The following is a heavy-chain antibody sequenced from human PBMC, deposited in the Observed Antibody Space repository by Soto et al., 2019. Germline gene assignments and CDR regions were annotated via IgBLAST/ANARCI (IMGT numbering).Heavy chain of an antibody. J-gene: IGHJ4*02. CDR3: ARRGLNRVLRYFDGPPYYLDQ. D-gene: IGHD3-9*01. V-gene: IGHV4-34*01. CDR1: GGSFSGYY. Sequence: PSETLSLTCAVYGGSFSGYYWSWIRQPPGKGLEWIGEINHSGSTNYNPSLKSRVTISVDTSKNQFSLKLSSVTAADTAVYYCARRGLNRVLRYFDGPPYYLDQWGKGTLVT. CDR2: INHSGST.